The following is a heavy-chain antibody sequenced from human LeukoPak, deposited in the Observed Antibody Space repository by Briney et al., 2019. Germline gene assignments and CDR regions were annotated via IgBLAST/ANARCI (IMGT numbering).Heavy chain of an antibody. CDR3: ARHLAAGSTYFDY. V-gene: IGHV5-51*01. D-gene: IGHD6-13*01. CDR2: IYPGDSDT. CDR1: GYRFITYW. Sequence: GESLKISCKASGYRFITYWIGWVRQVPGKGLEWMGIIYPGDSDTRYSPSFQGQVTISADRSISTAYLQWSSLKASDTAMYYCARHLAAGSTYFDYWGQGTLVTVSS. J-gene: IGHJ4*02.